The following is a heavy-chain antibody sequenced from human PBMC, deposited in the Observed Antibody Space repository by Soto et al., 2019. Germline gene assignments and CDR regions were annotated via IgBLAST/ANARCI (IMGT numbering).Heavy chain of an antibody. CDR1: GGSISSGGYY. Sequence: QVQLQESGPGLVKPSQTLSLTCTVSGGSISSGGYYWSWIRQHPGKGLEWIGYNYNSGCTYYNPSLKSRVTISADTSKNHFSLKLSSVTAAEPAVYYCARDPAPLGQGTLVTVSS. J-gene: IGHJ5*02. CDR3: ARDPAP. CDR2: NYNSGCT. V-gene: IGHV4-31*03.